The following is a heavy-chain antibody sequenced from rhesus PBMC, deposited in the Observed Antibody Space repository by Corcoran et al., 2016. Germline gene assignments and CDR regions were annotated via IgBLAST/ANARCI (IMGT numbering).Heavy chain of an antibody. CDR1: GYSISSGYY. Sequence: QVQLQESGPGLVKPSETLSLTCAVSGYSISSGYYWGWIRQPPGKGLEWIGSTYGSGGSNYLNPSLKGRVTLAVDTSKNQFSLKLSSVTAADMAVYYCARVGSSWSEWDTVGTEWYFDLWGPGTPITISS. V-gene: IGHV4S14*01. J-gene: IGHJ2*01. CDR2: TYGSGGSN. CDR3: ARVGSSWSEWDTVGTEWYFDL. D-gene: IGHD5-42*01.